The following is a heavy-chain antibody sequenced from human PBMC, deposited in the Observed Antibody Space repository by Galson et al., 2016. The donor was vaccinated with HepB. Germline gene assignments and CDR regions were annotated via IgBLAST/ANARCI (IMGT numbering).Heavy chain of an antibody. CDR3: ARQWSESYYTACLVDY. D-gene: IGHD1-26*01. V-gene: IGHV1-18*04. Sequence: SVKVSCKASGYTFTNYDISWVRQAPGQGLEWMGGISAYNGNTNYAQKLQGRVTMTTDTSTNTAYMELRSLRSDDTAVYYCARQWSESYYTACLVDYWGQGTLVTVSS. CDR1: GYTFTNYD. J-gene: IGHJ4*02. CDR2: ISAYNGNT.